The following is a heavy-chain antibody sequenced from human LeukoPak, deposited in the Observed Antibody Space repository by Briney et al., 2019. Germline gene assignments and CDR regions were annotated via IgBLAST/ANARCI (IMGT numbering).Heavy chain of an antibody. V-gene: IGHV3-11*03. D-gene: IGHD5-24*01. J-gene: IGHJ4*02. CDR3: ASTRDGYKPYYFDY. CDR1: GLTFSDSY. CDR2: ISIGSSHI. Sequence: GGSLRLSCAASGLTFSDSYMTWIRQAPGKGLEWVSYISIGSSHIKYADSVKGRFTISRDDARNSLYLQMNSLRAEDTAVYYCASTRDGYKPYYFDYWGQGTLVTVSS.